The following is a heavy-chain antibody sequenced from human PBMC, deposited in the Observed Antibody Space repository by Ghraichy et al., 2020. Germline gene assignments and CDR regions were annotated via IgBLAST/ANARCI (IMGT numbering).Heavy chain of an antibody. J-gene: IGHJ4*02. CDR3: ARDGRAYYYDSSGYPY. D-gene: IGHD3-22*01. CDR1: GFTFSSYS. CDR2: ISSSSSTI. V-gene: IGHV3-48*02. Sequence: GGSLRLSCAASGFTFSSYSMNWVRQAPGKGLEWGSYISSSSSTIYYADSVKGRFTISRDNAKNSLYLQMNSLRDEDTAVYYCARDGRAYYYDSSGYPYWGQGTLVTVSS.